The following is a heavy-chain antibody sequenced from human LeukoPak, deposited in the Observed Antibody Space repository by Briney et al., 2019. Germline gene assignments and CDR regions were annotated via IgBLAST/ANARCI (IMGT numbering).Heavy chain of an antibody. Sequence: PGGSLRLSFAASGFIFSSYSRNWVRPAPGKGLEWVSYISSSSSTIHYADSVKGRFTISRDNAKNTLYLQMNSLRAEDTAVYYCARVTVGPRGAFDIWGQGTMVTVSS. J-gene: IGHJ3*02. CDR3: ARVTVGPRGAFDI. CDR2: ISSSSSTI. D-gene: IGHD1-26*01. CDR1: GFIFSSYS. V-gene: IGHV3-48*04.